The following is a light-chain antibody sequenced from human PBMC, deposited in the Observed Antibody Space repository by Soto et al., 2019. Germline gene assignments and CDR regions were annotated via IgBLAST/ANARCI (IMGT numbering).Light chain of an antibody. CDR2: EVS. CDR1: SSDVGGYNF. CDR3: SSYTGSSTRYV. J-gene: IGLJ1*01. V-gene: IGLV2-14*01. Sequence: QSALTQPASVSGSPGQSITISCTGTSSDVGGYNFVSWYQQYPGKAPKLMIYEVSNRPSGVSNRFSGSKSGNTASLTISGLQAEDESDYYCSSYTGSSTRYVFGTGTKVTAL.